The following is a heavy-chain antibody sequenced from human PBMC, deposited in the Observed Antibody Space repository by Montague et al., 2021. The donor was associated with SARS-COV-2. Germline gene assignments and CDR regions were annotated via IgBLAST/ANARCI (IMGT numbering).Heavy chain of an antibody. J-gene: IGHJ4*02. CDR1: GGSIRSSTYH. CDR3: ARHRITIFLGRMFDY. CDR2: IYYSAST. V-gene: IGHV4-39*01. Sequence: SETLSLTCTVSGGSIRSSTYHWGRIRQPPGNRLEWIGSIYYSASTYYNPPLKSQVTISVHSSKNQFSLKLSSVTASDPAVSYCARHRITIFLGRMFDYWGQGTLVTVSS. D-gene: IGHD3-9*01.